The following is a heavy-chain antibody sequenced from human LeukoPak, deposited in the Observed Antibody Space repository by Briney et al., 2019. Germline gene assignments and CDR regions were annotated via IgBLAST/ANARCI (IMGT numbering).Heavy chain of an antibody. CDR1: GFTFSSYA. D-gene: IGHD3-22*01. CDR2: ISGSGGST. Sequence: GGSLRLSCAASGFTFSSYAMSWVRQAPGKGLEWVSAISGSGGSTYYADSVKGRFTISRDNSKNTLYLQMNSLRAEDTAVYYCAKANNELNYYDSSGVSDYWGQGTLVTVSS. V-gene: IGHV3-23*01. J-gene: IGHJ4*02. CDR3: AKANNELNYYDSSGVSDY.